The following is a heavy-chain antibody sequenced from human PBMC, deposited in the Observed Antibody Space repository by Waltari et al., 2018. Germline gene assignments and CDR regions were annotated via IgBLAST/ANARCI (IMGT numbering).Heavy chain of an antibody. D-gene: IGHD3-3*01. J-gene: IGHJ6*02. Sequence: QVQLQQWGAGLLKPSETPSLTCHVCGGSFSGYYWSWIRQPPGKGLEWIGEINHSGSTNYNPSLKSRVTISVDTSKNQFSLKLSSVTAADTAVYYCARVRTIFGVVLYYYYGMDVWGQGTTVTVSS. V-gene: IGHV4-34*01. CDR3: ARVRTIFGVVLYYYYGMDV. CDR1: GGSFSGYY. CDR2: INHSGST.